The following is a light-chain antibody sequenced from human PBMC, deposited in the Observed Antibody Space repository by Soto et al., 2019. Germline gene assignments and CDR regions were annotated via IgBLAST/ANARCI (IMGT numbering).Light chain of an antibody. CDR1: HPVVDN. CDR3: QQYDVWPPIT. V-gene: IGKV3-15*01. Sequence: EVLLTQSPAALSLSPGETATLSCRASHPVVDNLAWYQQRPGQAPRLLIYRATSRATGVPARFSGSGTGTEFSLTIRSLQSEDFAVYYCQQYDVWPPITFGQGTRLEVK. CDR2: RAT. J-gene: IGKJ5*01.